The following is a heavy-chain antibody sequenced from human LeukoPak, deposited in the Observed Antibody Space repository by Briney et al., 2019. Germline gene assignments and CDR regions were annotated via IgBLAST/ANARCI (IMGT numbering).Heavy chain of an antibody. V-gene: IGHV4-59*01. CDR2: IYYSGNT. J-gene: IGHJ3*02. D-gene: IGHD3-22*01. Sequence: SSETLSLTCTVSGGSINSYYWSWIRQPPGKGLEWIGYIYYSGNTNYNPSLKSRVTISVDTSKNQFSLKLSSVTAADTAVYYCARDQGYDSSGYYYENAFDIWGQGTMVTVSS. CDR1: GGSINSYY. CDR3: ARDQGYDSSGYYYENAFDI.